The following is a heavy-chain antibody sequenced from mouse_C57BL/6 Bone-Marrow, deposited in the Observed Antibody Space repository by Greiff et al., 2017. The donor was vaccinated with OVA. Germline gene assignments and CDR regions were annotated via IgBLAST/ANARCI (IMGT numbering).Heavy chain of an antibody. CDR1: GFSLSTFGMG. CDR2: IWWDDDK. J-gene: IGHJ2*01. CDR3: ARRVRGYPYYFDD. D-gene: IGHD2-2*01. Sequence: QVTLKVSGPGILQPSQTLSLTCSFSGFSLSTFGMGVGWIRQPSGKGLEWLAHIWWDDDKYYNPALKSRLTISKDTSKNQVFLKSANVDTADTATDYCARRVRGYPYYFDDWGQGTTLTVSS. V-gene: IGHV8-8*01.